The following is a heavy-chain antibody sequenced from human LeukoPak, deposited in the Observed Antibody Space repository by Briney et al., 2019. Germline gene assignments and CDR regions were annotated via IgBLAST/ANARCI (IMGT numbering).Heavy chain of an antibody. CDR1: GGSFSGYY. CDR3: ARGRDIVVVVAATTPAHFDY. CDR2: INHSGST. J-gene: IGHJ4*02. Sequence: SETLSLTCAVYGGSFSGYYWSWIRQPPGKGLEWIGEINHSGSTNYNPSLKSRVTISVDTSKNQFSLKLSFMTAADTAVYYCARGRDIVVVVAATTPAHFDYWGQGTLVTVSS. D-gene: IGHD2-15*01. V-gene: IGHV4-34*01.